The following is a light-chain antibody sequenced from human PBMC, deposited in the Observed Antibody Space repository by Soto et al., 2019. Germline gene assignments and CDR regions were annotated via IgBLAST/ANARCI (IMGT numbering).Light chain of an antibody. CDR1: RSNIGNNY. J-gene: IGLJ2*01. CDR2: DNN. CDR3: GTWDSSLSAVL. V-gene: IGLV1-51*01. Sequence: QSVLTQPPSVSAAPGQKVTISCSGSRSNIGNNYVSWYQQLPGTAPKLLIYDNNNRPSGIPDRFSGSKSGTSATLGITGLQTGDEADYYCGTWDSSLSAVLFGGGTKLTVL.